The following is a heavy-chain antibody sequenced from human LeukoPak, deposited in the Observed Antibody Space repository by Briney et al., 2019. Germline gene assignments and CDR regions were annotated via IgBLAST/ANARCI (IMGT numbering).Heavy chain of an antibody. Sequence: GGSLRLSCAASGFTFSSYSMNWVRQAPGKGLEWVSYISSSSGNIYYADSVKGRFTISRDNSKNTLYLQMNSLRAEDTAVYYCAKSSHYYYDSSGYYEGYWGQGTLVTVSS. J-gene: IGHJ4*02. CDR1: GFTFSSYS. CDR3: AKSSHYYYDSSGYYEGY. V-gene: IGHV3-48*01. CDR2: ISSSSGNI. D-gene: IGHD3-22*01.